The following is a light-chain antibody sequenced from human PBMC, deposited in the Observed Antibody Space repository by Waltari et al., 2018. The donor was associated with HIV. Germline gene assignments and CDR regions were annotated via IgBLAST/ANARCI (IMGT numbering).Light chain of an antibody. CDR1: ALPRKY. CDR3: YSTDDSGNPLAV. Sequence: SYELTQPPSVSVSPGQTARITCSGDALPRKYAYWYQQKSGQAPVLVIYEDNRRPSGIPERCSGASSWTMATLTISGAQVEDEGDYYCYSTDDSGNPLAVFGGGTQLTVL. CDR2: EDN. V-gene: IGLV3-10*01. J-gene: IGLJ7*01.